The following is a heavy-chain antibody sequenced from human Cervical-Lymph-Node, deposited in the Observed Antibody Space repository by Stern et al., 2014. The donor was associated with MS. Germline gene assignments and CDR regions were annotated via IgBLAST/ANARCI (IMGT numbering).Heavy chain of an antibody. CDR1: GYTFTSYY. Sequence: DQLVESGAEVKKPGASVKISCKTSGYTFTSYYMYWVRQAPGQGLEWMGVINPSGGRTAYAQKLHGRVTLTTDTSTTTLYMELSSLKSEDTAVYYCARGLLGSENAFDIWGQGTMVTVSS. CDR3: ARGLLGSENAFDI. V-gene: IGHV1-46*04. CDR2: INPSGGRT. J-gene: IGHJ3*02. D-gene: IGHD2-15*01.